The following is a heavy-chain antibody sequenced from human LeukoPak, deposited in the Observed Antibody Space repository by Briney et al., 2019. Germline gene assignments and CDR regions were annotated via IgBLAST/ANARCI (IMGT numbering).Heavy chain of an antibody. Sequence: ASVKVSCKASGYTLTDYYMHWVRQAPGQGLEWMGWINPNSGDTNYAQKFQGRVTMTRDTSISTAYMDLSRLTSGDTAIYYCARDWRGSYFPDFWGQGTLVTVSS. D-gene: IGHD1-26*01. V-gene: IGHV1-2*02. CDR1: GYTLTDYY. CDR3: ARDWRGSYFPDF. J-gene: IGHJ4*02. CDR2: INPNSGDT.